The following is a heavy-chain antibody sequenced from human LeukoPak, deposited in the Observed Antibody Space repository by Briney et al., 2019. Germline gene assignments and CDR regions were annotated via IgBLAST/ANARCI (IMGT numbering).Heavy chain of an antibody. CDR2: INNDGSST. V-gene: IGHV3-74*01. D-gene: IGHD2-15*01. CDR3: ASTISCLL. J-gene: IGHJ4*02. Sequence: HPGGSLRLSCAASGLTFSSHRMHWVRQAPGKGLVWVSRINNDGSSTTYADSVKGRFTISRDNTKNMLYLEMKSLRVEDTAVYYCASTISCLLWGQGTLVTASS. CDR1: GLTFSSHR.